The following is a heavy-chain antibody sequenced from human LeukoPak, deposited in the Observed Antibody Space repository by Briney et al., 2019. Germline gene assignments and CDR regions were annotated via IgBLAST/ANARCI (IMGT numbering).Heavy chain of an antibody. CDR1: GFSLSTSGVG. CDR3: ALMDRRRTSYYFDY. J-gene: IGHJ4*02. Sequence: SGPTLVNPTQTLTLTCTFSGFSLSTSGVGVGWIRQPPGKALEWLALIYWNDDERYSPSLKSRLTITKDTSKNQVVLTMTNMDPVDTATYYCALMDRRRTSYYFDYWGQGTLVTVSS. D-gene: IGHD1-14*01. V-gene: IGHV2-5*01. CDR2: IYWNDDE.